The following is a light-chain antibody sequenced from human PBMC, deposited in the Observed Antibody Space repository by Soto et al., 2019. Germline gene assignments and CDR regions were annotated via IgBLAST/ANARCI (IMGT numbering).Light chain of an antibody. V-gene: IGLV1-40*01. CDR1: SSNIGAGYG. CDR3: QSYDNSLRGSL. J-gene: IGLJ2*01. CDR2: SNT. Sequence: QSVLTQPPSVSGAPGQRVTISCTGSSSNIGAGYGVHWYQKLPGTAPKLLIYSNTNRPSGVPDRFSGSKSGTSASLAITGLQTEDEADYYCQSYDNSLRGSLFGGGTKLTVL.